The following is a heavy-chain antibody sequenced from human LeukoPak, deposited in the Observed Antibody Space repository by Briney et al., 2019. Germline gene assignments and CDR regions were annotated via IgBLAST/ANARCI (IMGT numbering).Heavy chain of an antibody. Sequence: AGGSLRLSCAASGFTFSSYGMHWVRQAPGKGLEWVSAISGSGSGGSTYYADSVKGRFTISRDNSKNTVYLQMNSLRGEDTAVYYCARGGHRRYYYTSGSAFDPWGQGTLVTVSS. D-gene: IGHD3-10*01. CDR1: GFTFSSYG. CDR3: ARGGHRRYYYTSGSAFDP. V-gene: IGHV3-23*01. J-gene: IGHJ5*02. CDR2: ISGSGSGGST.